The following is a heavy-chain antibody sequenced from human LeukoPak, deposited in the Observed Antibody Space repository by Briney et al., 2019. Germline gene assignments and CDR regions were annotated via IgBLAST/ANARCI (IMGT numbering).Heavy chain of an antibody. D-gene: IGHD3-16*01. CDR3: ARVKGSYATDY. Sequence: PGGSLRLSCAASGFTFGDYYMSWMRQAPGKGLEWVSYISSSGGTMSYADSVKGRFTISRDNAKNSLYLQMSSLRAEDAAVYYCARVKGSYATDYWGQGALVTVSS. CDR1: GFTFGDYY. CDR2: ISSSGGTM. V-gene: IGHV3-11*04. J-gene: IGHJ4*02.